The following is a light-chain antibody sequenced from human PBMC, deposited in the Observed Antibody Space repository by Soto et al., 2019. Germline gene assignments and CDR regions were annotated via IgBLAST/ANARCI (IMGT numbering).Light chain of an antibody. Sequence: IPMTPSPSPPSASVEDRVIITCPASQSISNHLNWYQKRPGKDPKSLIYLASSLQSGVPSRFSGSGSGTEFTLTISRLQPEDSATYYCLQHNSYTLTFGPGTKVDIK. CDR1: QSISNH. J-gene: IGKJ3*01. CDR2: LAS. CDR3: LQHNSYTLT. V-gene: IGKV1-17*01.